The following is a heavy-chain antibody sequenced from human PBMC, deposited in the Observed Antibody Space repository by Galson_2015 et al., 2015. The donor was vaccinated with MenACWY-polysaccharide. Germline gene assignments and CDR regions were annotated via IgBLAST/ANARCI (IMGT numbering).Heavy chain of an antibody. CDR3: ARAGYYDSSGYSFNAFDI. V-gene: IGHV1-8*01. Sequence: SVKVSCKASGYTFISNDINWVRQAPGQGLEWMGWMDPNSGNTGYAQSFQGRVTMTRDTSISTAYMELSSLRSEDTAVYYCARAGYYDSSGYSFNAFDIWGQGTMVTVSS. J-gene: IGHJ3*02. D-gene: IGHD3-22*01. CDR1: GYTFISND. CDR2: MDPNSGNT.